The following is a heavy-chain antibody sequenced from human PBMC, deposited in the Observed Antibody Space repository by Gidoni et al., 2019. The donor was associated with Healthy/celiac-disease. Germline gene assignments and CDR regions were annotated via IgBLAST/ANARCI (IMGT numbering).Heavy chain of an antibody. Sequence: QVQLQESGPGLVKPSAARSLPCAVSGGSSGTCYWSWIRQPPGKGLEWIGYISYSGSTNYNPSLKSRVTISVDTSQNQFSLKLSSVTAADTAVYYCARVTVTSGAEWLDDAFDIWGQGTMVTVSS. D-gene: IGHD4-17*01. CDR2: ISYSGST. V-gene: IGHV4-59*01. CDR3: ARVTVTSGAEWLDDAFDI. CDR1: GGSSGTCY. J-gene: IGHJ3*02.